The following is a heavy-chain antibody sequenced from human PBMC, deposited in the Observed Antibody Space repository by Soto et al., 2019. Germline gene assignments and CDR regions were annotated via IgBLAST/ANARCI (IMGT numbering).Heavy chain of an antibody. J-gene: IGHJ4*02. D-gene: IGHD5-12*01. CDR2: IRSKAYGGTT. CDR1: GFTFGDYA. Sequence: PGGSLRLSCTASGFTFGDYAMSWFRQAPGKGLEWVGFIRSKAYGGTTEYAASVKGRFTISRDDSKSIAYLQMNSLKTEDTVVYYCTRDLEYSGSGPIDSRAQGTLVPVSS. CDR3: TRDLEYSGSGPIDS. V-gene: IGHV3-49*03.